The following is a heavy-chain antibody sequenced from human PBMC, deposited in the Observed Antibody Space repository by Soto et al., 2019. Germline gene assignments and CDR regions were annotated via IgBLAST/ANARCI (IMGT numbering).Heavy chain of an antibody. Sequence: ASVKVSCKASGGTFSSYTISWVRQAPGQGLEWMGRIIPILGIANYAQKFQGRVTITADKSTSTAYMELSSLRSEDTAVYYCARASTLMVRGVSLWFDPWGQGTLVTVSS. J-gene: IGHJ5*02. V-gene: IGHV1-69*02. CDR2: IIPILGIA. D-gene: IGHD3-10*01. CDR1: GGTFSSYT. CDR3: ARASTLMVRGVSLWFDP.